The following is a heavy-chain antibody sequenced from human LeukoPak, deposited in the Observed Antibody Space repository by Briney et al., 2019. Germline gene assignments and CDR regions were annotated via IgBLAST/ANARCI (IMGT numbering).Heavy chain of an antibody. Sequence: VASVKVSCKASGYTFTGYYMHWVRQAPGQGLEWMGWINPNSGGTNYAQKFQGRVTMTRDTSISTAYMELSRLRSDDTAVYYCARDSKAHLSSGWWGDYFDYWGQGTLVTVSS. J-gene: IGHJ4*02. D-gene: IGHD6-19*01. V-gene: IGHV1-2*02. CDR1: GYTFTGYY. CDR2: INPNSGGT. CDR3: ARDSKAHLSSGWWGDYFDY.